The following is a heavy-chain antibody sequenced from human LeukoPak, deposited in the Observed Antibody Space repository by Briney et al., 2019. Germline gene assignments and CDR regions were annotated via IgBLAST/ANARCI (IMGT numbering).Heavy chain of an antibody. CDR3: AKWVKIAAAGSDWFDP. Sequence: GGSLRLSCAASGFTFSSYGMHWVRQAPGKGLEWVAFIRYDGSNKYYADSVKGRFTISRDNSKNTLYLQMNSLRAEDTAVYYCAKWVKIAAAGSDWFDPWGQGTLVTVSS. CDR1: GFTFSSYG. CDR2: IRYDGSNK. J-gene: IGHJ5*02. D-gene: IGHD6-13*01. V-gene: IGHV3-30*02.